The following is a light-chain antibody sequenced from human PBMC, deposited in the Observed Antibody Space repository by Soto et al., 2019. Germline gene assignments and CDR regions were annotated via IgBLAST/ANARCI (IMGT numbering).Light chain of an antibody. J-gene: IGKJ5*01. CDR3: QTYNSAPRT. Sequence: IWMTQSPSLLSASTGDRVTNTRRASQSISSYLAWYQQKPGKAPKLLIYAAYTLQSGVTSRFSGSGSGTDFTLTISSLQPEDVATYYCQTYNSAPRTFGQVTRLEIK. CDR2: AAY. CDR1: QSISSY. V-gene: IGKV1-8*01.